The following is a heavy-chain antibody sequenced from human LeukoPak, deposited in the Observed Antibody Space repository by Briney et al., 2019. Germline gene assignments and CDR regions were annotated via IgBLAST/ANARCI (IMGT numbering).Heavy chain of an antibody. J-gene: IGHJ4*02. CDR3: AKGPTIPPHYSAARNYFETKAHFDY. V-gene: IGHV1-8*03. CDR2: MNPNSGNT. D-gene: IGHD3-10*01. Sequence: GASVKVSCKASGYTFTSYDINWVRQATGQGLEWMGWMNPNSGNTGYAQKFQGRVTITRNTSISTAYMELSSLRSEDTALYYCAKGPTIPPHYSAARNYFETKAHFDYWGQGTLVTVSS. CDR1: GYTFTSYD.